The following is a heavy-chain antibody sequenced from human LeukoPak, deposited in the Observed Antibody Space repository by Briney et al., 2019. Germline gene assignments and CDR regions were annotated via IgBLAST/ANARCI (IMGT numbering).Heavy chain of an antibody. CDR1: GYTFTGYY. CDR2: INPNSGGT. Sequence: VASVKVSCKASGYTFTGYYMHWVRQAPGQGLEWMGWINPNSGGTNYAQKVQGRVTMTRDTSISTAYMELSRLRSDDTAVYYCARDLVVVTGYYYYYGMDVWGQGTTVTVSS. D-gene: IGHD2-2*01. J-gene: IGHJ6*02. CDR3: ARDLVVVTGYYYYYGMDV. V-gene: IGHV1-2*02.